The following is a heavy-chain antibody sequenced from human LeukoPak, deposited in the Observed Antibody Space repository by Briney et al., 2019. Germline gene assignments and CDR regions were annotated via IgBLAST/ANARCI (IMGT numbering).Heavy chain of an antibody. Sequence: LSETLSLTCSVSGASISGGTYYWGWIRQPPGKGLEWIGSIYYTGSTYDNPSLKSRVTISVDTSKNQFSLKLSSVTAADTAVYYCARRGGSGRAFDYWGQGTLVTVS. CDR1: GASISGGTYY. CDR2: IYYTGST. CDR3: ARRGGSGRAFDY. D-gene: IGHD1-26*01. V-gene: IGHV4-39*01. J-gene: IGHJ4*02.